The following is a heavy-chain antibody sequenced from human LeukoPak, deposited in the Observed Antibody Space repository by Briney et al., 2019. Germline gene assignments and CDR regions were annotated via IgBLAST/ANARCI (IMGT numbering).Heavy chain of an antibody. CDR3: ARDGSIVGATPGIYGMDV. CDR1: GFTFSSYW. CDR2: IWYDGSNK. Sequence: GGSLRLSCAASGFTFSSYWMHWVRQAPGKGLEWVAVIWYDGSNKYYADSVKGRFTISRDNSKNTLYLQMNSLRAEDTAVYYCARDGSIVGATPGIYGMDVWGQGTTVTVSS. V-gene: IGHV3-33*08. D-gene: IGHD1-26*01. J-gene: IGHJ6*02.